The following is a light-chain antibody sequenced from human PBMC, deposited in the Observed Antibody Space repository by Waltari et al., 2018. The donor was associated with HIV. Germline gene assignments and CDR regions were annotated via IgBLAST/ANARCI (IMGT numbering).Light chain of an antibody. V-gene: IGLV1-47*01. Sequence: QAVLTQTPSASASPGQKITIPCSGSASNVGSPYVYWYHQFPGRAPKLLLYKNNQRSSGVPDRFSGSKSGTSASLTISGLRSEDEGTYFCGAWDDNLRGLFGAGTKLTVL. CDR2: KNN. J-gene: IGLJ2*01. CDR1: ASNVGSPY. CDR3: GAWDDNLRGL.